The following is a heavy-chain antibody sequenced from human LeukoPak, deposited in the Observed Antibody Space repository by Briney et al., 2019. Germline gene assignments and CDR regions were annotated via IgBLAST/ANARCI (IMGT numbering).Heavy chain of an antibody. D-gene: IGHD3-3*01. J-gene: IGHJ4*02. Sequence: GGSLRLSCAASGFTFSSYSMNLVRQAPGKGLEWVSSITSSSGYIYYADSVKGRFTISRDNAKNSLYLQMNSLRAEDTAVYYCARVHDFWSFDYWGQGTLVTVSS. CDR3: ARVHDFWSFDY. CDR2: ITSSSGYI. CDR1: GFTFSSYS. V-gene: IGHV3-21*01.